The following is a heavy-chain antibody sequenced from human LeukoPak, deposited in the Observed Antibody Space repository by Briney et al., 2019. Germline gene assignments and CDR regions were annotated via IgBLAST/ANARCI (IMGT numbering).Heavy chain of an antibody. D-gene: IGHD4-23*01. CDR1: GGSFSGYY. Sequence: SETLSLTCAVYGGSFSGYYWSWIRQPPGKGLEWIGEINHSGSTNYNPSLKSRVTISVDTSKNQFSLKLSSVTAADTAVYYCARDPWAIYGGNSGGDYWGQGTLVTVSS. V-gene: IGHV4-34*01. CDR3: ARDPWAIYGGNSGGDY. CDR2: INHSGST. J-gene: IGHJ4*02.